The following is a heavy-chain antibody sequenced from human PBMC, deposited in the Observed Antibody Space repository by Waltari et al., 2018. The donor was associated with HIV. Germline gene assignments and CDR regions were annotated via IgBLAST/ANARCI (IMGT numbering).Heavy chain of an antibody. V-gene: IGHV2-5*01. Sequence: QITLKESGPTLVKPTQTLTLTCTFSGFSLRTSGVGVGWIRQPPGKALEWLALISLNDDKRYRPSLKSRLTITKDTSKNQLVLTMTNMDPVDTATYYCARHYYDSSGPLGGWFDPWGQGTLVTVSS. CDR1: GFSLRTSGVG. CDR2: ISLNDDK. D-gene: IGHD3-22*01. CDR3: ARHYYDSSGPLGGWFDP. J-gene: IGHJ5*02.